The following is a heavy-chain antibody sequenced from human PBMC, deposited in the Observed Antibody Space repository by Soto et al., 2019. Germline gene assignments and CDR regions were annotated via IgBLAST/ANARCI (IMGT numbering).Heavy chain of an antibody. J-gene: IGHJ4*02. D-gene: IGHD6-13*01. CDR1: GFTFSSYA. CDR3: AKELPRPSPGIAAAGGY. V-gene: IGHV3-23*01. CDR2: ISGSGGST. Sequence: GGSLRLSCAASGFTFSSYAMSWVRQAPGKGLEWVSAISGSGGSTYYADSVKGRFTTSRDNSKNTLYLQMNSLRAEDTAVYYCAKELPRPSPGIAAAGGYWGQGTLVTVSS.